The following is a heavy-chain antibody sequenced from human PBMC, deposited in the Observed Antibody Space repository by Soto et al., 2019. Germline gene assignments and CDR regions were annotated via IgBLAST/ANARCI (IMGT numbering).Heavy chain of an antibody. CDR1: GFTFSSYG. J-gene: IGHJ6*02. CDR3: ARHLVVPAADGMDV. Sequence: GGSLRLSCAASGFTFSSYGMHWVRQAPGKGLEWVAVISYDGSNKYYADSVKGRFTISRDNSENTLYLQMNSLRAEDTAVYYCARHLVVPAADGMDVWGQGTTVTVSS. D-gene: IGHD2-2*01. CDR2: ISYDGSNK. V-gene: IGHV3-30*03.